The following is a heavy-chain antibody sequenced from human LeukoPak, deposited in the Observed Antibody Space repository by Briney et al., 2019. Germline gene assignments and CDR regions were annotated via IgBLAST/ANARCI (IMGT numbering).Heavy chain of an antibody. Sequence: PGRSLRLSCAASGFAFRTYEVNWVRQAPGKGLEWVSYISSGGSAIHYSDSVKGRFTIFRDNAKNSLYLQMNSLRVEDTAVYYCAREGSGSGTYYDAFDIWGHGTMVTVSS. CDR1: GFAFRTYE. CDR2: ISSGGSAI. D-gene: IGHD1-26*01. V-gene: IGHV3-48*03. J-gene: IGHJ3*02. CDR3: AREGSGSGTYYDAFDI.